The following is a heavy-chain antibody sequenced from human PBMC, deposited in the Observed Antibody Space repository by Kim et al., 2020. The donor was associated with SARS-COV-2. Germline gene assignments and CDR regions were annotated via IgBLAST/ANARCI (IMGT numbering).Heavy chain of an antibody. Sequence: SETLSLTCTVSGGSISSSSYYWGWIRQPPGKGLEWIGSIYYSGSTYYNPSLKSRVTISVDTSKNQFSLKLSSVTAADTAVYYCARRRGYYDILTGYYSGEWYFDLWGRGTLVTVSS. CDR1: GGSISSSSYY. V-gene: IGHV4-39*01. CDR2: IYYSGST. D-gene: IGHD3-9*01. J-gene: IGHJ2*01. CDR3: ARRRGYYDILTGYYSGEWYFDL.